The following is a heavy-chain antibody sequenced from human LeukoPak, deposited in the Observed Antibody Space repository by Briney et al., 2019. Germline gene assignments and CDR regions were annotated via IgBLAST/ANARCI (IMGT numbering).Heavy chain of an antibody. D-gene: IGHD6-13*01. V-gene: IGHV1-8*01. CDR2: MNPNSGNT. J-gene: IGHJ4*02. Sequence: ASVKVSCKASEYTFTSYDINWVRQATGQGLEWMGWMNPNSGNTGYAQKFQGRVTMTRNTSISTAYMELSSLRSEDTAVYYCARALYSSSFSDYYWVQGTLVTVSS. CDR1: EYTFTSYD. CDR3: ARALYSSSFSDYY.